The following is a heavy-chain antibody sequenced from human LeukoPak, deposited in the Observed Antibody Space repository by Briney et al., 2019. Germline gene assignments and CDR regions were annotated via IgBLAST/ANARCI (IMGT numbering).Heavy chain of an antibody. CDR3: ARGREGWLRRKYYYYYYMDV. CDR2: INHSGST. V-gene: IGHV4-34*01. D-gene: IGHD5-12*01. CDR1: GGSFSGYY. Sequence: SETLSLTCAAYGGSFSGYYWSWIRHPPGKGLEWIGEINHSGSTNYNPSLKSRVTISVDTSKKQFSLKLSSVTAADTAVYYCARGREGWLRRKYYYYYYMDVWGKGTTVTVSS. J-gene: IGHJ6*03.